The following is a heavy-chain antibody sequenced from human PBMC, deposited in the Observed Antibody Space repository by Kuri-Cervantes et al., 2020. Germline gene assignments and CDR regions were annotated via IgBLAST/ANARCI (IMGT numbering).Heavy chain of an antibody. CDR2: IDSDNGKT. V-gene: IGHV1-3*04. CDR1: GYTFTNYA. CDR3: ARDHYDILTGYIYYFDY. D-gene: IGHD3-9*01. J-gene: IGHJ4*02. Sequence: ASVKVSCKASGYTFTNYAIHWVRQAPGQRLEWMGWIDSDNGKTKYSQKFQGRVAITRDTSASTAYMELSSLRSEDTAVYYCARDHYDILTGYIYYFDYWGQGTLVTVSS.